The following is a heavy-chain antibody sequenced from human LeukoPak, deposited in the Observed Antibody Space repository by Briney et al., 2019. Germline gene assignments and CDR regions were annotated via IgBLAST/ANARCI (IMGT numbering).Heavy chain of an antibody. CDR2: TYSDSST. V-gene: IGHV3-53*01. CDR3: VRKNRDFNAAFDI. J-gene: IGHJ3*02. CDR1: GFTVSNNY. D-gene: IGHD2-21*02. Sequence: GGSLRLSCAASGFTVSNNYMRWVRQAPGKGLEWVSITYSDSSTNYADSVKGRFTISRDTSQNTLSLQMNSLRAEDTAVYYCVRKNRDFNAAFDIWGQGTVVTVSS.